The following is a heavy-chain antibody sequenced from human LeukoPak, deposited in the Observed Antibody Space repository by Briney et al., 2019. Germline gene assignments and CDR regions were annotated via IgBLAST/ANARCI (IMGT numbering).Heavy chain of an antibody. Sequence: PSETLSLTCTVSGGSFTSYYWGWIRQPAGKGLEWIGRIYTSGSTDCNPSLRSRVTISVDKFRNQFSLRLSSVTAADTAVYYCARFYCSGGSCHCDYWGQGTLVTVSS. D-gene: IGHD2-15*01. V-gene: IGHV4-4*07. CDR2: IYTSGST. CDR1: GGSFTSYY. J-gene: IGHJ4*02. CDR3: ARFYCSGGSCHCDY.